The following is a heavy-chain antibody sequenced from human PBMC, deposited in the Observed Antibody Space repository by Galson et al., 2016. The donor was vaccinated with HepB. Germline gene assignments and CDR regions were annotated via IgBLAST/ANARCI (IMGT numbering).Heavy chain of an antibody. V-gene: IGHV4-39*01. D-gene: IGHD2-2*01. Sequence: ETLSLTCTVSGDSISSSGFYWGWIRQSPGKGLEWIGSISYSGITYYNPSLKSRVTISLDTSKNQFSLKMRSMTAADTAVYYCARPPETSSWANFDIWGQGTMVSVSS. J-gene: IGHJ3*02. CDR3: ARPPETSSWANFDI. CDR1: GDSISSSGFY. CDR2: ISYSGIT.